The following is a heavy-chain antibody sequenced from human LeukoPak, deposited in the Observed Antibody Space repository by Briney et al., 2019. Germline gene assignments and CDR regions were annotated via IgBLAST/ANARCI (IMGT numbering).Heavy chain of an antibody. CDR1: GFTFDDYG. Sequence: GGSLRLSCAASGFTFDDYGMSWVRQAPGKGLEWVSGINWNGGSTGYADSVKGRFTISRDNAENSLYLQMNSLRAEDTALYYCARVEVNSGSYPVYFDYWGQGTLVTVSS. D-gene: IGHD1-26*01. V-gene: IGHV3-20*04. J-gene: IGHJ4*02. CDR2: INWNGGST. CDR3: ARVEVNSGSYPVYFDY.